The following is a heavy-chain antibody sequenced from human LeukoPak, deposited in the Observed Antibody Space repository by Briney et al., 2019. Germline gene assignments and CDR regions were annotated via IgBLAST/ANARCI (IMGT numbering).Heavy chain of an antibody. Sequence: GTLRLSCAASGFTFSSYGMSWVRQPPGKGLEWIGSIYYSGSTNYNPSLKSRVTISVDTSKNQFSLKLSSVTAADTAVYYCARDHAAVAGRFDYWGQGTLVTVSS. CDR3: ARDHAAVAGRFDY. CDR1: GFTFSSYG. J-gene: IGHJ4*02. D-gene: IGHD6-19*01. V-gene: IGHV4-59*12. CDR2: IYYSGST.